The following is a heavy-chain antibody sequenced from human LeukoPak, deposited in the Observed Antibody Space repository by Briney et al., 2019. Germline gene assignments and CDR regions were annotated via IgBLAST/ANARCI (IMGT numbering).Heavy chain of an antibody. CDR3: ARAVYCSSTSCYRYYFDY. CDR1: GGSISSYY. D-gene: IGHD2-2*01. Sequence: PSETLSLTCTVSGGSISSYYWSWIRQPPGKGLEWIGYIYYSGSTNYNPSLKSRVTISVDTSKNQFSLKLSSVTAADTAVYYCARAVYCSSTSCYRYYFDYWGQGTLVTVSS. V-gene: IGHV4-59*01. CDR2: IYYSGST. J-gene: IGHJ4*02.